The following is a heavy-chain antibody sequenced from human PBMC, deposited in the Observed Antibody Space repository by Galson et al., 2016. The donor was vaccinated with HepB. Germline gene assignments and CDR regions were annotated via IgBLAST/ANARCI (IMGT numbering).Heavy chain of an antibody. D-gene: IGHD3-16*01. Sequence: CAISCDSVSSTGATCYWISQSPPTPLEWLGRTSYMSTWYNSYTVSVEGRITINPDTSKNQFSVQLNSVTPEDTAVYYCARSPLWGRPTVSSWGQGTLVTVSS. CDR3: ARSPLWGRPTVSS. CDR1: CDSVSSTGAT. J-gene: IGHJ5*02. CDR2: TSYMSTWYN. V-gene: IGHV6-1*01.